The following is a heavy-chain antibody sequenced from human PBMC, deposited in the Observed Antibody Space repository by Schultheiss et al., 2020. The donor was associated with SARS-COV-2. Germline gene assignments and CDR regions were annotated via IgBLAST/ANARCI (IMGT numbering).Heavy chain of an antibody. V-gene: IGHV1-8*02. Sequence: ASVKVSCKASGYTFSNYDINWVRQATGQGLEWMGWMNPNSGNTGYAQKFQGRVTMTRNTSISTAYMELSSLRSEDTAVYYCAREGYCSGGSCHYNWFDPWGQGTLVTVSS. D-gene: IGHD2-15*01. CDR1: GYTFSNYD. CDR2: MNPNSGNT. CDR3: AREGYCSGGSCHYNWFDP. J-gene: IGHJ5*02.